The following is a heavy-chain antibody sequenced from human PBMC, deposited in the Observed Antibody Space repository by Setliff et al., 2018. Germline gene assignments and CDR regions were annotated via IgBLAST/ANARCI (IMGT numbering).Heavy chain of an antibody. CDR2: INHSGST. D-gene: IGHD2-8*02. J-gene: IGHJ4*02. V-gene: IGHV4-34*01. Sequence: SETLSLTCAVYGGSFSTYYWTWIRQPPGKGLEWIGEINHSGSTNYNPSLKSRVTISVDTSKNQFSLKLSSVTAADTALYYCTVYNTGSSKDHYWGQGTPVTVSS. CDR1: GGSFSTYY. CDR3: TVYNTGSSKDHY.